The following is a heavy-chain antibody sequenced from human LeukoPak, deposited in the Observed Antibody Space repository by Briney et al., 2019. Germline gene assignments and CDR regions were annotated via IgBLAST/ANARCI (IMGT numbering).Heavy chain of an antibody. CDR3: ARDAYGMDV. CDR2: ILYDGSNK. Sequence: PGRSLRLSCAAYGFTFSNYAMHWVCQAPGKGLEWVAVILYDGSNKYYADSVRGRFTISRDNSENTLYLQMNGLRADDTAVFYCARDAYGMDVWGQGTTVTVSS. J-gene: IGHJ6*02. V-gene: IGHV3-30*03. CDR1: GFTFSNYA.